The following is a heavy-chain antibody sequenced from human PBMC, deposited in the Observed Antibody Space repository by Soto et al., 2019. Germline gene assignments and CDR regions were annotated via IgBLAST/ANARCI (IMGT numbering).Heavy chain of an antibody. Sequence: SETLSLTCTVSGGSVSSGSYYWSWIRQPPGKGLEWIGYIYYSGSTNYNPSLKSRVTISLDTSKNQFSLKLSSVTAADTAVYYCARDKIFGVVGNFDYCGQGTLVTVSS. J-gene: IGHJ4*02. CDR1: GGSVSSGSYY. V-gene: IGHV4-61*01. CDR3: ARDKIFGVVGNFDY. D-gene: IGHD3-3*01. CDR2: IYYSGST.